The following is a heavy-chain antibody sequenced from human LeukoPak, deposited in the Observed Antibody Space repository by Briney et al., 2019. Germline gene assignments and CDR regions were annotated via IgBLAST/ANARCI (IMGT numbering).Heavy chain of an antibody. CDR2: VGSDGVNT. CDR1: GFTFSTYG. J-gene: IGHJ4*02. Sequence: GGSLRLSCAASGFTFSTYGMSWVRQAPGKGLEWVSAVGSDGVNTAYADSVKGRFTISRDNSKNTLYLQLNSLRAEDTAVYYCAKGLVAGSQYLDYWGQGTLVTVSS. V-gene: IGHV3-23*01. CDR3: AKGLVAGSQYLDY. D-gene: IGHD6-19*01.